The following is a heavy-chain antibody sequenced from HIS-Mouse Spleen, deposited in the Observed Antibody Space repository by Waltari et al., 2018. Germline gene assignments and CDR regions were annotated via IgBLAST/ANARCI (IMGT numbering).Heavy chain of an antibody. J-gene: IGHJ4*02. CDR3: ARSGFVAAAGTIDY. D-gene: IGHD6-13*01. V-gene: IGHV6-1*01. Sequence: QVQLQQSGPGRVKPSQTLSLTCAISGDSVSSNRSAWNWIRRSPSRGLEWLGRTYYRSKWYNDYAVSVKSRITINPDTSKNQFSLQLNSVTPEDTAVYYCARSGFVAAAGTIDYWGQGTLVTVSS. CDR1: GDSVSSNRSA. CDR2: TYYRSKWYN.